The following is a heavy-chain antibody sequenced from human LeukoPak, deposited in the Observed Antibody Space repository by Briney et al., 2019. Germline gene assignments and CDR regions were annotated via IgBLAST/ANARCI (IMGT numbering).Heavy chain of an antibody. CDR2: IYYGGST. Sequence: SETLSLTCTVSGGSISSSSYYWGWIRQPPGKGLEWIGSIYYGGSTYYNPSLKSRVTISVDTSKDQFSLKLSSVTAADTAVYYCAREYCSGGSCLGSDYWGQGTLVTVSS. D-gene: IGHD2-15*01. V-gene: IGHV4-39*07. J-gene: IGHJ4*02. CDR1: GGSISSSSYY. CDR3: AREYCSGGSCLGSDY.